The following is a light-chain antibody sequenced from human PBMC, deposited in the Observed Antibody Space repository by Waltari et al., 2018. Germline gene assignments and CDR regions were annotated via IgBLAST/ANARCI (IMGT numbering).Light chain of an antibody. CDR1: QSVSNY. J-gene: IGKJ1*01. V-gene: IGKV1-39*01. CDR2: ATS. CDR3: QQSYSTPWT. Sequence: DIQMTQSPSSLSASVGDRVTITCRASQSVSNYLNWYQQKPGKAPKSLIYATSSWQSGVPSRFSGSGSGTNFTLTISSLQREDFATYFCQQSYSTPWTFGRGTKVELK.